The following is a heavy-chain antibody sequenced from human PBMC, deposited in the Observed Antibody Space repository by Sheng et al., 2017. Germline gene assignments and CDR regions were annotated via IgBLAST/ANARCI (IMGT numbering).Heavy chain of an antibody. V-gene: IGHV4-34*01. CDR2: INHSGST. D-gene: IGHD3-16*02. CDR3: ARGAPYDYVWGSYRPTEFDY. CDR1: GGSFSGYY. Sequence: QVQLQQWGAGLLKPSETLSLTCAVYGGSFSGYYWSWIRQPPGKGLEWIGEINHSGSTNYNPSLKSRVTISVDTSKNQFSLKLSSVTAADTAVYYCARGAPYDYVWGSYRPTEFDYWGQGTLVTVSS. J-gene: IGHJ4*02.